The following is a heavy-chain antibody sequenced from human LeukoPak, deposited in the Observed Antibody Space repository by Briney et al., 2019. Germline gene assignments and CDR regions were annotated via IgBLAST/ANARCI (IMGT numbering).Heavy chain of an antibody. J-gene: IGHJ4*02. Sequence: GSLRLSCAASGITFSGYYWSWIRQPPGKGLEWIGEINHSGSTNYNPPLKSRVTISVDTSKNQFSLKLSSVTAADTAVYYCARAARLVIDWGQGTLVTVSS. D-gene: IGHD2-21*01. CDR2: INHSGST. CDR3: ARAARLVID. CDR1: GITFSGYY. V-gene: IGHV4-34*01.